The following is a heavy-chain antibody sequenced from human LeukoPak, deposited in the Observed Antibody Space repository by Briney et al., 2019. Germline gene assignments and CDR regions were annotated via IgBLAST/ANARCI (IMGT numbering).Heavy chain of an antibody. J-gene: IGHJ4*02. CDR2: ISGSGGST. CDR3: ARGLYSSSP. CDR1: GFTFSNYA. Sequence: GGSLRLSCAASGFTFSNYAMNWVRQAPGKGLEWDSAISGSGGSTYYADSVKGRFTISRDNSKNTLYLQVNSLRAEDTAVYYCARGLYSSSPWGQGILVTVSS. D-gene: IGHD6-6*01. V-gene: IGHV3-23*01.